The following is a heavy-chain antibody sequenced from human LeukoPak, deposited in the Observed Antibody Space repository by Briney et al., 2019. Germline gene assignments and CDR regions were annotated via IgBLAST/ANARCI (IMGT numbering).Heavy chain of an antibody. D-gene: IGHD2-21*02. V-gene: IGHV1-2*02. J-gene: IGHJ3*02. Sequence: ASVKVSCKASGYTFTGYYMHWVRQAPGQGLEWMGWINPNSGGTNYAQNFQGRVTMTMDTSISTAYMELSSLRSEDTAVYYCAAIMVVTAGVAFNIWGQGTMVTVSS. CDR1: GYTFTGYY. CDR2: INPNSGGT. CDR3: AAIMVVTAGVAFNI.